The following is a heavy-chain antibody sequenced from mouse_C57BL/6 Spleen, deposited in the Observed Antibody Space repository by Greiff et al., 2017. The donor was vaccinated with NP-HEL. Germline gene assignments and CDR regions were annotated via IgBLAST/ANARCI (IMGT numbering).Heavy chain of an antibody. D-gene: IGHD3-2*02. Sequence: QVQLQQPGAELVRPGSSVKLSCKASGYTFTSYWMHWVKQRPIQGLEWIGNIDPSDSETHYNQKFKDKATLTVDKSSSTAYMQLSSLTSGDSAVYYCARSAQAGYYAMDYWGQGTSVTVSS. CDR2: IDPSDSET. J-gene: IGHJ4*01. V-gene: IGHV1-52*01. CDR1: GYTFTSYW. CDR3: ARSAQAGYYAMDY.